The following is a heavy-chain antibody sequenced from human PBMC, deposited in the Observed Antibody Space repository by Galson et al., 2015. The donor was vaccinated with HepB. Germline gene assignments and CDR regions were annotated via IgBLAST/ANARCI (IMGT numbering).Heavy chain of an antibody. J-gene: IGHJ6*02. Sequence: SLRLSCAASGFTFSSYTMNWVRQAPGKGLEWLSYISTDSSTTYYADSVKGRFTISRHDSKNTLYLQMNSLRAEDTALYYCTRERVEWFGYGGDSYPGYYYYAMDVWGQGTTVTVSS. D-gene: IGHD2-21*02. CDR3: TRERVEWFGYGGDSYPGYYYYAMDV. CDR2: ISTDSSTT. V-gene: IGHV3-48*01. CDR1: GFTFSSYT.